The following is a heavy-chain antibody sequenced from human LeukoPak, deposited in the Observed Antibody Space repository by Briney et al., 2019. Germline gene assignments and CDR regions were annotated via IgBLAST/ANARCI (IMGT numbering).Heavy chain of an antibody. CDR3: ARAVAGTRNALDI. J-gene: IGHJ3*02. D-gene: IGHD6-19*01. V-gene: IGHV3-74*01. CDR1: GFTFSSYW. Sequence: PGGSLRLSCAASGFTFSSYWMHWVRHAPGMGLVWVSRFNSDADTTNYADSVKGRFTISRDNAKSTLYLQMNTLRAEDTAVYYCARAVAGTRNALDIWGQGTMVTVSS. CDR2: FNSDADTT.